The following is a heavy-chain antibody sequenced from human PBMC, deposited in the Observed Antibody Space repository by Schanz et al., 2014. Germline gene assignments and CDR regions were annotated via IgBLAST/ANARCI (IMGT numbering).Heavy chain of an antibody. J-gene: IGHJ4*02. Sequence: VQLVESGGGLVKPGGSLRLSCAASGFSFGTYAMSWVRQAPGKGLLWVSSISGTGGDDTYYADSVKGRFTISRDNSKNTLFLQMNSLRVEDSAIYCCANNRNLDYWGQGTLVTVSS. CDR3: ANNRNLDY. D-gene: IGHD1-20*01. V-gene: IGHV3-23*04. CDR1: GFSFGTYA. CDR2: ISGTGGDDT.